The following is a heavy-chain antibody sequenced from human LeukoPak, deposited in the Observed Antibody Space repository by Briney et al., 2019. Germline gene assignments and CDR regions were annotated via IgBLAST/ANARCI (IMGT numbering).Heavy chain of an antibody. CDR1: GFTFSSYE. V-gene: IGHV3-48*03. CDR2: ISSSGSTI. J-gene: IGHJ6*04. CDR3: ARIGEDGMDV. Sequence: GGCLRLSCAASGFTFSSYEMNWVRQAPGKELEWVSYISSSGSTIYYADSVKGRFTISRDNAKNSLYLQMNSLRAEDTAVYYCARIGEDGMDVWGKGTTVTVSS.